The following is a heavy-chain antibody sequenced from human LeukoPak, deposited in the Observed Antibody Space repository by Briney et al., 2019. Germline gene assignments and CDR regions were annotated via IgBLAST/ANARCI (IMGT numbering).Heavy chain of an antibody. CDR3: ARGSSRGSQTFDY. Sequence: ASVKVSCKASGYTFTSYYMHWVRQAPGQGLEWMGIINPSGGSTNYAQKFQGRVTITADESTSTAYMELSSLRSEDTAVYYCARGSSRGSQTFDYWGQGTLVTVSS. D-gene: IGHD1-26*01. V-gene: IGHV1-46*01. CDR2: INPSGGST. J-gene: IGHJ4*02. CDR1: GYTFTSYY.